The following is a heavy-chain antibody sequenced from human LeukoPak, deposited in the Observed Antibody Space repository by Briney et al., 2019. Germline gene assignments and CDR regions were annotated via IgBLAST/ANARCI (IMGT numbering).Heavy chain of an antibody. CDR2: ISGSGGST. J-gene: IGHJ4*02. CDR3: AKDITMIVVVIQDYYFDY. CDR1: GFTFSSYA. V-gene: IGHV3-23*01. D-gene: IGHD3-22*01. Sequence: GGSLRLSCAASGFTFSSYAMSWVRQAPGKGLEWVSAISGSGGSTYYADSVKGRFTISRDNSKNTLYLQMNSLRAEDTAVYYCAKDITMIVVVIQDYYFDYWGQGTLVTVSS.